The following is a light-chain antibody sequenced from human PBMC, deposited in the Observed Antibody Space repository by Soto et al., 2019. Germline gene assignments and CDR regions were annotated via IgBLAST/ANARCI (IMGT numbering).Light chain of an antibody. Sequence: QSALTQPASVSGSPGQSITISCTGTSSDVGGYNFVSWYQLHPGKAPKLMIYDVSNRPSGVSDRFSGSKSGNTASLTISGLQAEDEADYYCSSYTSSSTLEVFGGWTKLTVL. CDR1: SSDVGGYNF. CDR3: SSYTSSSTLEV. V-gene: IGLV2-14*01. J-gene: IGLJ2*01. CDR2: DVS.